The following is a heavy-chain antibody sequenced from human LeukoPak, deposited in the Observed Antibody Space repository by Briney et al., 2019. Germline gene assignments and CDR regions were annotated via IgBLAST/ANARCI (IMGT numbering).Heavy chain of an antibody. CDR2: ISGSGGST. CDR3: AKDAGVVPEWVYYFDY. CDR1: GFTFSSYA. J-gene: IGHJ4*02. V-gene: IGHV3-23*01. Sequence: GGSLRLSCAASGFTFSSYAMSWVRQAPGKGLEWVSAISGSGGSTYYADSVKGRFTISRDNSKNTLYLQMNSLRAEDTAVYYCAKDAGVVPEWVYYFDYWGQGTLVTVSS. D-gene: IGHD2-2*01.